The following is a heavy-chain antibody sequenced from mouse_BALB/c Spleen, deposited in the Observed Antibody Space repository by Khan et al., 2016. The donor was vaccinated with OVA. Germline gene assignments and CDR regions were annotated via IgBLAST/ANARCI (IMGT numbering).Heavy chain of an antibody. CDR3: ARDRIDY. J-gene: IGHJ2*01. CDR2: INPTSGHT. V-gene: IGHV1-7*01. CDR1: GYTFSSYW. Sequence: QVQLKESGAEQAKPGASVKMSCKTSGYTFSSYWMHWVKQRPGQGLEWIGYINPTSGHTEYNEKFKDKATLSADKSSSTAYMQLTSLTSEDSAVYYCARDRIDYWGQGTTLTVSS.